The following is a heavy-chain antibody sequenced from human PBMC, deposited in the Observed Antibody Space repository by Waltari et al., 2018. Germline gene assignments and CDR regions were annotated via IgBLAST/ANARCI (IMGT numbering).Heavy chain of an antibody. V-gene: IGHV1-2*02. CDR1: GYTFNCYY. Sequence: HVQLVQSGAEVKKPGASVKVSSKASGYTFNCYYMPWMRHAPGQGLEWMGWMKPNSGGTNYVKKFQGRVTMSRDTSIRTDYMELSRLRSDDTAVYYCARVSGGYSYGYGDFDIWGQGTMVTVSS. J-gene: IGHJ3*02. CDR2: MKPNSGGT. D-gene: IGHD5-18*01. CDR3: ARVSGGYSYGYGDFDI.